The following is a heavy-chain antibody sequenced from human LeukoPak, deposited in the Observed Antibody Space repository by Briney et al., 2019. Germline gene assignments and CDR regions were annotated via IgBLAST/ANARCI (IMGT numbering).Heavy chain of an antibody. V-gene: IGHV3-23*01. D-gene: IGHD5-24*01. J-gene: IGHJ4*02. CDR3: AKGGDGYNYYFDY. CDR1: GFTFNNYA. CDR2: ISGGGSST. Sequence: GGSLRLSCAASGFTFNNYAMSWVRQAPGKGLEWVSSISGGGSSTCYADSVKGRLTISRDNSKNTLYLQMNSLRAEDTAVYYCAKGGDGYNYYFDYWGQETLVTVSS.